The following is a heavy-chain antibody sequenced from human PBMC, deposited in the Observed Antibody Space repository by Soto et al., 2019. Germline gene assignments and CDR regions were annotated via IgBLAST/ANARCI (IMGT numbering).Heavy chain of an antibody. CDR1: GGTFSSYA. CDR3: ARGYWELLQGYYYYYGMDV. CDR2: IIPIFGTA. Sequence: ASVKVSCKASGGTFSSYAISWVRQAPGQGLEWMGGIIPIFGTANYAQKFQGRVTITADETTSTAYMELSSLRSEDTAVYYCARGYWELLQGYYYYYGMDVWGQGTTVTVSS. D-gene: IGHD1-26*01. V-gene: IGHV1-69*13. J-gene: IGHJ6*02.